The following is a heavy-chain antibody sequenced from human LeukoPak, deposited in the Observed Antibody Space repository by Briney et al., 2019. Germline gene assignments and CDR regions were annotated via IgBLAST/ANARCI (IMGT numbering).Heavy chain of an antibody. CDR1: GGSISSGDYY. Sequence: SETLSLTCTVSGGSISSGDYYWSWIRQPPGKGLEGFGYLYYSGSTYYNPSLKSRVTISVDTSKNQLSLDLSSVTAADTAVYYCAREYYYDSSGYFLWGQGTLVTVSS. CDR3: AREYYYDSSGYFL. CDR2: LYYSGST. J-gene: IGHJ4*02. D-gene: IGHD3-22*01. V-gene: IGHV4-30-4*08.